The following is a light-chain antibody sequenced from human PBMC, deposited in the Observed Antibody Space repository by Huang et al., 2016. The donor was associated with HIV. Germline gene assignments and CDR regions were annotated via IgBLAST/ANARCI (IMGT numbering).Light chain of an antibody. CDR2: DAS. CDR3: QHSNDWLA. CDR1: QSLSTY. J-gene: IGKJ4*01. V-gene: IGKV3-11*01. Sequence: ILTQSPSTLSLSPGETATLSCRASQSLSTYLGWYQQNPGPAPRLLIYDASTRATGVPGRFSGSGAATDFTLTISSLEAEDFAVYYCQHSNDWLAFGGGTKLEIK.